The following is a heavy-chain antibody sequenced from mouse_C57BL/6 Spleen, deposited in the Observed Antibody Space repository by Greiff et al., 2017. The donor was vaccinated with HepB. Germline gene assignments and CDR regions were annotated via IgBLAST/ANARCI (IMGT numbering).Heavy chain of an antibody. CDR2: IDPEDGDT. CDR3: TLWLRRGRVDY. Sequence: VQLKQSGAELVRPGASVKLSCTASGFNIKDYYMHWVKQRPEQGLEWIGRIDPEDGDTEYAPKFQGKATMTADTSSNTAYLQLSSLTSEDTAVYYCTLWLRRGRVDYWGQGTTLTVAS. J-gene: IGHJ2*01. V-gene: IGHV14-1*01. CDR1: GFNIKDYY. D-gene: IGHD2-2*01.